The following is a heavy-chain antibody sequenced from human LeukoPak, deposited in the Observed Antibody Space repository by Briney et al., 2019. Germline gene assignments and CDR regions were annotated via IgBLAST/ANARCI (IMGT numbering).Heavy chain of an antibody. CDR1: GGTFSSYA. CDR2: IIPIFGTA. V-gene: IGHV1-69*13. Sequence: ASVKVSCEASGGTFSSYAISWVRQAPGQGLEWMGGIIPIFGTANYAQKFQGRVTITADESTSTAYMELSSLRSEDTAVYYCARDPYYYDSSGYSLDYWGQGTLVTVSS. J-gene: IGHJ4*02. D-gene: IGHD3-22*01. CDR3: ARDPYYYDSSGYSLDY.